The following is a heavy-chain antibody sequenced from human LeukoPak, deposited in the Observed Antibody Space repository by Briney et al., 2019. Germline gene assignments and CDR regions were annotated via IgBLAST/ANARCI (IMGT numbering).Heavy chain of an antibody. D-gene: IGHD6-19*01. V-gene: IGHV1-8*01. CDR2: MNPNSGNT. J-gene: IGHJ6*02. CDR1: GYTFTSYD. CDR3: ARIAVAGPVAGDYYYYGMDV. Sequence: ASVKVSCKASGYTFTSYDINWVRQATGQGLEWMGWMNPNSGNTGYAQKFQGRVTMTRNTSISTAYMELSSLRSEDTAVYYCARIAVAGPVAGDYYYYGMDVWGQGTTVTVSS.